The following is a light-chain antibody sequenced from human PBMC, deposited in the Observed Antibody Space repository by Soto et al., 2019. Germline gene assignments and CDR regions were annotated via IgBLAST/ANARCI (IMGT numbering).Light chain of an antibody. V-gene: IGLV1-44*01. CDR3: AAWHDSLNGPV. Sequence: QSVLTQPPSASGTPGQRVTISCSGSSSNIGSNTVTWYQQLPGTAPKLLLYNNNQRPSGVPDRFSGSKSGTSASLAISGLQSEDEADYYCAAWHDSLNGPVFGGGTKLTVL. J-gene: IGLJ2*01. CDR2: NNN. CDR1: SSNIGSNT.